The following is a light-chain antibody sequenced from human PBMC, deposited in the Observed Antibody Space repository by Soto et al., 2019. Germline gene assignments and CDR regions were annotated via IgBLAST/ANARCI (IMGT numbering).Light chain of an antibody. CDR3: QQYHSYPLT. CDR1: QSISSW. J-gene: IGKJ4*01. Sequence: DIQMTQSPSTLSASVGDRVTITCRASQSISSWLAWYQQKPWKAPKLLIYKASSLESGVTSRFSGGGSGTEFTLTISSLQPDDFATYYCQQYHSYPLTFGGGTKVEFK. CDR2: KAS. V-gene: IGKV1-5*03.